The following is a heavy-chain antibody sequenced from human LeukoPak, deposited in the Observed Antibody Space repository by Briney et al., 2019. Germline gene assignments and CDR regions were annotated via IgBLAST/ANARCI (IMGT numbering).Heavy chain of an antibody. Sequence: SETLSLTCTVSGVSMSSYYWSWIRQPPGKGLEWIGYLYHSGSANYNPSLKSRVTISVDTSKNQFYLKLSSVTAADTAVYYCARVGRGIAYNWFDPWGQGTLVTVSS. J-gene: IGHJ5*02. CDR3: ARVGRGIAYNWFDP. D-gene: IGHD1-1*01. V-gene: IGHV4-59*01. CDR1: GVSMSSYY. CDR2: LYHSGSA.